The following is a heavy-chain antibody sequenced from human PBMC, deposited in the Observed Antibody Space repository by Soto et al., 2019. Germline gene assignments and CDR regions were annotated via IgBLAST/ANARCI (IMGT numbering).Heavy chain of an antibody. CDR2: IYPGDSDT. V-gene: IGHV5-51*01. J-gene: IGHJ6*02. D-gene: IGHD3-10*01. Sequence: GESKKISCKGSGYRITSYWIGWVRPLPGKGLEWMGIIYPGDSDTRYSPSFQGQVTISADKSISTAYLQWSSLKASDTAMYYCAGGGVRGVITRTRDYYGMDVWGQGTTVTVSS. CDR3: AGGGVRGVITRTRDYYGMDV. CDR1: GYRITSYW.